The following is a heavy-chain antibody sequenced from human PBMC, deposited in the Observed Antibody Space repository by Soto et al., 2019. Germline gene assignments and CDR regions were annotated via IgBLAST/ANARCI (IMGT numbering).Heavy chain of an antibody. J-gene: IGHJ4*02. CDR2: ISYDGSNK. D-gene: IGHD2-2*01. CDR1: GFTFSSYA. CDR3: ASFDIVLVPAAINY. Sequence: QVQLVESGGGVVQPGRSLRLSCAASGFTFSSYAMHWVRQAPGKGLEWVAVISYDGSNKYYADSVKGRFTISRDNSKNTLYLQMNSLRAEDTAVYYCASFDIVLVPAAINYWGQGTLVTVSS. V-gene: IGHV3-30-3*01.